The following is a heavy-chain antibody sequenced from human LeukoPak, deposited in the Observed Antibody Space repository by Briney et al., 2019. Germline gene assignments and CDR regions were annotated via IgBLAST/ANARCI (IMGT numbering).Heavy chain of an antibody. V-gene: IGHV4-59*01. CDR2: IYYSGST. D-gene: IGHD5-12*01. Sequence: SETLSLTCTVSGGSISSYYWSWIRQPPGKGLEWIGYIYYSGSTNYNPSLKSRVTISVDTSKNQFSLKLSSVTAADTAVYYCARGDSAYDYFDYWDQGTLVTVSS. CDR3: ARGDSAYDYFDY. J-gene: IGHJ4*02. CDR1: GGSISSYY.